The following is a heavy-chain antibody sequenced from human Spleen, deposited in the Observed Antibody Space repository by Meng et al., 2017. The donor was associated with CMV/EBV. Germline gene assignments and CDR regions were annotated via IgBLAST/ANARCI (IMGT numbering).Heavy chain of an antibody. CDR2: IISSSTYI. V-gene: IGHV3-21*01. J-gene: IGHJ6*02. CDR3: ARDPYSSSGSMDV. Sequence: GESLKISCAASGFTFSTYNMQWVHQAPGKGLEWVSSIISSSTYIYYADSVKGRFTVSKDNVKSSLYLQMNSLRAEDTAVYYCARDPYSSSGSMDVWGQGTTVTVSS. CDR1: GFTFSTYN. D-gene: IGHD6-6*01.